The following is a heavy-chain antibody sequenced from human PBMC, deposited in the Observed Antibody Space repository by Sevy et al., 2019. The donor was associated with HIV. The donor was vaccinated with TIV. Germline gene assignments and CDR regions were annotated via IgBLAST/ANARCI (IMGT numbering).Heavy chain of an antibody. CDR2: TSYDGSHK. CDR3: ARGENDDEFFQY. Sequence: GGSLRLSCAASGFTFSSYGMHWVRQAPGKGLEWVVVTSYDGSHKYYADSVKGRFTVSRDNSRNILSLEMNSLRRDDTAVYYCARGENDDEFFQYWGQGTLVTVSS. V-gene: IGHV3-30*19. CDR1: GFTFSSYG. J-gene: IGHJ1*01. D-gene: IGHD1-26*01.